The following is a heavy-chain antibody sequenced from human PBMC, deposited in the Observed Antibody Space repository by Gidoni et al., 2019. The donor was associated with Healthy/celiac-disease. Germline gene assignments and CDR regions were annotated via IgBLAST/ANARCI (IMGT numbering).Heavy chain of an antibody. Sequence: QVQLVQSGAEVKKPGASVKVPCKASGYPFTGYYMHWVRQAPGQGLEWMGWINPNSGGTNYAQKFQGRVTMTRDTSISTAYMELSRLRSDDTAVYYCARGKQQLAAYYYYYGMDVWGQGTTVTVSS. J-gene: IGHJ6*02. CDR2: INPNSGGT. D-gene: IGHD6-13*01. CDR3: ARGKQQLAAYYYYYGMDV. CDR1: GYPFTGYY. V-gene: IGHV1-2*02.